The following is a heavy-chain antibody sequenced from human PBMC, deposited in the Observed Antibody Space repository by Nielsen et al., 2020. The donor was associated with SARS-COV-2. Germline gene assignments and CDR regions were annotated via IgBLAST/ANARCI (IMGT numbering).Heavy chain of an antibody. Sequence: GSLKISCAASGFTFSNNRMHWVRQAPGKGLVWVSRINSDGSNTNYADSVKGRFTISRDNARNTLYLQMNSLRAEDTAVYYCAKGGNYGMVVWGQGTTVTVSS. J-gene: IGHJ6*02. CDR3: AKGGNYGMVV. CDR2: INSDGSNT. CDR1: GFTFSNNR. V-gene: IGHV3-74*01.